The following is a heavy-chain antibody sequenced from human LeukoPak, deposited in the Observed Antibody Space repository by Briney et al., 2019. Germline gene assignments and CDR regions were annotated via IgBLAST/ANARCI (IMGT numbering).Heavy chain of an antibody. CDR2: ISSSSTI. D-gene: IGHD6-13*01. CDR1: GFTFSSYS. J-gene: IGHJ4*02. V-gene: IGHV3-48*02. CDR3: ARVWGIAAAGGEIEY. Sequence: GGSLRLSCAASGFTFSSYSMNWVRQAPGKGLEWVSYISSSSTIYYADSVKGRFTISRDNAKNSLYLQMNSLRDEDTAVYYCARVWGIAAAGGEIEYWGQGTPVTVSS.